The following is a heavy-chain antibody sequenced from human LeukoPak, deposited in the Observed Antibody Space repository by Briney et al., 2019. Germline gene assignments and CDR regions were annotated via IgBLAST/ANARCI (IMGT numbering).Heavy chain of an antibody. D-gene: IGHD5-18*01. J-gene: IGHJ6*03. Sequence: SETLSLTCTVSGGSISSYYWSWIRQPPGKGLEWIGYIYTSESTNYNPSLKSRVTISVDTSKNQFSLKLSSVTAADTAVYYCARQNRAGYSYGNYYYYMDVWGKGTTVTVSS. CDR1: GGSISSYY. CDR2: IYTSEST. V-gene: IGHV4-4*09. CDR3: ARQNRAGYSYGNYYYYMDV.